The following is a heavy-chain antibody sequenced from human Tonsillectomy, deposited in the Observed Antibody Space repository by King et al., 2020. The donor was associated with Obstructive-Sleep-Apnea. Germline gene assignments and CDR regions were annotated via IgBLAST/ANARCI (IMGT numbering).Heavy chain of an antibody. V-gene: IGHV4-59*08. CDR2: IYYSGST. CDR1: GGSISSYY. Sequence: QLQESGPGLVKPSETLSLTCTVSGGSISSYYWSWIRQPPGKGLEWIGYIYYSGSTNYNPSLKSRVTISVETSKNQFSLKLSSVTAADTAVYYCARHWNDYIWGSYRGSFDYWGQGTLVTVPS. J-gene: IGHJ4*02. D-gene: IGHD3-16*02. CDR3: ARHWNDYIWGSYRGSFDY.